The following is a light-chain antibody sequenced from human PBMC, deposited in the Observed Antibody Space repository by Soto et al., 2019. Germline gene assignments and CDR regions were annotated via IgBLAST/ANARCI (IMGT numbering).Light chain of an antibody. CDR1: SSDVGGYNY. V-gene: IGLV2-14*01. J-gene: IGLJ1*01. Sequence: QPVLTQPASVSGAPGQSITISCTGTSSDVGGYNYVCWYQQYPGKAPKLIIYEVSNRPSGVSNRFSGSKSGNTASLTISGLQAEDEADYYCSSYTSSSTLVFGTGTKVTVL. CDR2: EVS. CDR3: SSYTSSSTLV.